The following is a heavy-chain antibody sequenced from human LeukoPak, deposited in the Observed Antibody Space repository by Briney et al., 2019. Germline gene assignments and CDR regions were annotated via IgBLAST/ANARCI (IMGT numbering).Heavy chain of an antibody. D-gene: IGHD2-21*01. J-gene: IGHJ4*02. CDR2: IHYSGST. V-gene: IGHV4-30-4*08. Sequence: SETLSLTCTVSGGSISSSSYYWSWIRQPPGKGLEWIGYIHYSGSTYYNPSLKSRVTISVDTSKNQFSLKLSSVTAADTAVYYCARYCGGDCYSSYFDYWGQGTLVTVSS. CDR3: ARYCGGDCYSSYFDY. CDR1: GGSISSSSYY.